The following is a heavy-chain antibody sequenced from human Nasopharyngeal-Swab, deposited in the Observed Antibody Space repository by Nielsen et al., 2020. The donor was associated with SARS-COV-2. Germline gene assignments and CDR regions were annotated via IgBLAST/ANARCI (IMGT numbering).Heavy chain of an antibody. CDR2: IIPIFGTA. J-gene: IGHJ6*02. CDR3: ARDVWGPSIAAAAPYYYGMDV. CDR1: GGTFSSYA. Sequence: SVQVSCKASGGTFSSYAISCGRQPPGQGLEWMVGIIPIFGTANYAQKFQGRVTITADESTSTAYMELSSLRSEDTAVYYCARDVWGPSIAAAAPYYYGMDVWGQGTTVTVSS. D-gene: IGHD6-13*01. V-gene: IGHV1-69*13.